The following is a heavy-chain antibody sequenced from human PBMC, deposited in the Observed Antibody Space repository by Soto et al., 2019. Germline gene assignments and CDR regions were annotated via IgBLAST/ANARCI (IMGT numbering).Heavy chain of an antibody. CDR1: GFTFSSYA. J-gene: IGHJ1*01. D-gene: IGHD1-1*01. V-gene: IGHV3-23*01. CDR3: ARFNVVRMASAGLDF. Sequence: GGSLRLSCAASGFTFSSYAMSWVLQAPGKGLEWVSAISGSGFSTHYAESVKVRFTISRDNSKNKLYLQMNSLRAEDTAVYYCARFNVVRMASAGLDFWGLGTLVTVSS. CDR2: ISGSGFST.